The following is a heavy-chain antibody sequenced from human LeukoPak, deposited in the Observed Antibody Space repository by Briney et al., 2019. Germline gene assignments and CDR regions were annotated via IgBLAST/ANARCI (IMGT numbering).Heavy chain of an antibody. D-gene: IGHD6-19*01. Sequence: GASVKVSCKASGYTFTGYYMHWVRQAPGQGLEWMGWINPNSGGTNYAQKFQGRATMTRDTSISTAYMELSRLRSDDTAVYYCARARIVAVAGTAFDYWGQGTLVTVSS. CDR2: INPNSGGT. J-gene: IGHJ4*02. CDR1: GYTFTGYY. V-gene: IGHV1-2*02. CDR3: ARARIVAVAGTAFDY.